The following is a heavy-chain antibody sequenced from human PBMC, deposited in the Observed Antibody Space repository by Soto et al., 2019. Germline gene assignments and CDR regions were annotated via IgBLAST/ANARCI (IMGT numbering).Heavy chain of an antibody. CDR1: GFTFRSYW. J-gene: IGHJ4*01. D-gene: IGHD3-16*02. V-gene: IGHV3-74*01. Sequence: LRLACAASGFTFRSYWMHWVRQVPEKGLVWDSRINSDGSITNYADAVNGRFTISRDNVKNTLYLQMNSLRAEDTAVYYCVRYPRTVGGSYRPXYWGHGTVGTVS. CDR2: INSDGSIT. CDR3: VRYPRTVGGSYRPXY.